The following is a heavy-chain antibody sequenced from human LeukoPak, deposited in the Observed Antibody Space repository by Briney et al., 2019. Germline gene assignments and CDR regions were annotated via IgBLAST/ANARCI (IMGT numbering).Heavy chain of an antibody. CDR2: ISSSSSYI. V-gene: IGHV3-21*01. CDR1: GFTFSSYS. J-gene: IGHJ4*02. D-gene: IGHD3-3*02. CDR3: ARDRIFGVVIMSGFDY. Sequence: GGSLRLSCAASGFTFSSYSMNWVRQAPGKGLEWVSSISSSSSYIYYADSVKGRFTISRDNAKNSLYLKMNSLRAEDTAVYYCARDRIFGVVIMSGFDYWGQGTLVTVSS.